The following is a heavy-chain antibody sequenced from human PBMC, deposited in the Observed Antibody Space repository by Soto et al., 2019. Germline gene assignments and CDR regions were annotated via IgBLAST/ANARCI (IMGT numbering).Heavy chain of an antibody. D-gene: IGHD3-3*01. Sequence: QVQLVQSGPVVKKPGASVKVSCKASGYSFTNYGISWVRQGPGQGIEWMGWISAYNGNTNYAQKVQGRVSVTTDTSTSTAYMELRSLRSDDTAVYYCARDSFNYDFWSGYYAFDYWGQGTLVTVSS. CDR2: ISAYNGNT. J-gene: IGHJ4*02. CDR1: GYSFTNYG. CDR3: ARDSFNYDFWSGYYAFDY. V-gene: IGHV1-18*01.